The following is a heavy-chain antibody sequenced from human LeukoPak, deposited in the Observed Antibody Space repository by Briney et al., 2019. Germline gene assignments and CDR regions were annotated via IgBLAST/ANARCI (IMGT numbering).Heavy chain of an antibody. CDR3: ARESNGGYGFDY. J-gene: IGHJ4*02. Sequence: ASVKVSCKSSGYMFTSHGIHWLRQAPGQGLEWMGWISAQNGNTNYMQQFLGRVTMTRDTSASTGYMGLRSLTSDDTAVYYCARESNGGYGFDYWGQGTPVTVAS. D-gene: IGHD5-12*01. V-gene: IGHV1-18*01. CDR2: ISAQNGNT. CDR1: GYMFTSHG.